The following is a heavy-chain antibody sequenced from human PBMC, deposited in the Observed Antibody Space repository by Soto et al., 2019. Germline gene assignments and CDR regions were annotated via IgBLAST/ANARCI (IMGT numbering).Heavy chain of an antibody. CDR1: GGSFSGYY. Sequence: QVQLQQWGAGLLKPSETLSLTCAVYGGSFSGYYWSWIRQPPGKGPEWIGEINHSGSTNYNPSLKSRVTISVDTSKNQFSLKLSSVTAADTAVYYCARSSAGLTRYWGQGTLVTVSS. CDR2: INHSGST. D-gene: IGHD6-6*01. CDR3: ARSSAGLTRY. J-gene: IGHJ4*02. V-gene: IGHV4-34*01.